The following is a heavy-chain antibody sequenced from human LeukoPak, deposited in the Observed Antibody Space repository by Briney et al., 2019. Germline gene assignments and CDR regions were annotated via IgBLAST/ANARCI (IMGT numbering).Heavy chain of an antibody. J-gene: IGHJ4*02. D-gene: IGHD2-15*01. CDR2: INPNSGGT. CDR3: ARENQLGYCSGGSCYSLAALDY. Sequence: ASVKVSCKASGYTFTGYYMHWVRQAPGQGLEWMGRINPNSGGTNYAQKFQGRVTMTRDTSMSTVYMELSSLRSEDTAVYYCARENQLGYCSGGSCYSLAALDYWGQGTLVTVSS. CDR1: GYTFTGYY. V-gene: IGHV1-2*06.